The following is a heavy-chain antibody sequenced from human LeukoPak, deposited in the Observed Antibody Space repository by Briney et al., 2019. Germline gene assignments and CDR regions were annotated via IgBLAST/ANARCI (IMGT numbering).Heavy chain of an antibody. CDR2: ISPRGDIT. CDR3: AKDDAWLQFGE. J-gene: IGHJ4*02. Sequence: GGTLRLSCVASGFTFSNYGMSWVRQAPGKGLEWVSGISPRGDITYYADSVKGRFTISRDNSKNTLYLEVISLTVEDTAVYYCAKDDAWLQFGEWSQGTLVTVSS. V-gene: IGHV3-23*01. D-gene: IGHD5-24*01. CDR1: GFTFSNYG.